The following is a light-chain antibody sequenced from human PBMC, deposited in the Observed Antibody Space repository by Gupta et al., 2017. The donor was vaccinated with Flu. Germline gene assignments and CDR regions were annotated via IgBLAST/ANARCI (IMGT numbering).Light chain of an antibody. V-gene: IGLV1-51*01. CDR3: GTWDSSLSAVV. CDR2: NNH. Sequence: QSVLTPPPSVAAAPGQTVTISCSGSTSNIENNYVAWYQHLPGTAPKLLIYNNHNRPSGIPDRFSASKSGTSATLDITGLQTGDEADYYCGTWDSSLSAVVLGGGTKLTVL. CDR1: TSNIENNY. J-gene: IGLJ2*01.